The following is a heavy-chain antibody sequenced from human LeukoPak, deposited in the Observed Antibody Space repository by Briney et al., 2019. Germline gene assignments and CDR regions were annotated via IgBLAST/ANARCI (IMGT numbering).Heavy chain of an antibody. CDR3: ARGWGE. J-gene: IGHJ4*02. CDR2: IKQDGSAK. V-gene: IGHV3-7*01. CDR1: GFTFSSYG. Sequence: GRSLRLSCAASGFTFSSYGMHWVRQAPGKGLEWVAYIKQDGSAKDYVDSVKGRFTISRDNSKNSLYLQMNSLRAEDTAVYYCARGWGEGGQGTLVTVSS. D-gene: IGHD3-10*01.